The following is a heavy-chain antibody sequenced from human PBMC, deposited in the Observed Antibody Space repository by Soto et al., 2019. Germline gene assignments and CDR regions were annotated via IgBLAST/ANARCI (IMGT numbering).Heavy chain of an antibody. CDR2: ISYDERSK. CDR3: ARDPTVTTGGGYHYGMDV. Sequence: QVLLVESGGGVVQPGRSLRLSCAASGFIFSHYAMHWFRQAPGKGLEWVAVISYDERSKYFADSVKGRFTISRDNSKNTLWLQMNNLRAEDTAVYYCARDPTVTTGGGYHYGMDVWGQGTTVTVSS. J-gene: IGHJ6*02. D-gene: IGHD4-17*01. V-gene: IGHV3-30*04. CDR1: GFIFSHYA.